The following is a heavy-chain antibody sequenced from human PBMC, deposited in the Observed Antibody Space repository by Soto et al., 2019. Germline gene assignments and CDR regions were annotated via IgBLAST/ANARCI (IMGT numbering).Heavy chain of an antibody. CDR3: ARHHVRGRTIAGAAEF. CDR1: GGSLSGYY. J-gene: IGHJ4*02. Sequence: QVQLQQWGAGLLKSSETLSLTCAVYGGSLSGYYWSWIRQPPGKALEWIGEINYSGNTNYNPSLKSWVTISVDTSKNQLFLNLSSVTAADTAMYYCARHHVRGRTIAGAAEFWGQGTLVTVSS. CDR2: INYSGNT. V-gene: IGHV4-34*01. D-gene: IGHD1-26*01.